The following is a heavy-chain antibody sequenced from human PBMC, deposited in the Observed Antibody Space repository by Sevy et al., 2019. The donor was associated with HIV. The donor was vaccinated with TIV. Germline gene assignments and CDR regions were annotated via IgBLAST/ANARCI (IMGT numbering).Heavy chain of an antibody. CDR2: IWYDGSNI. V-gene: IGHV3-33*01. J-gene: IGHJ4*02. CDR3: VRESSHDFWSGYWGYLDY. D-gene: IGHD3-3*01. Sequence: GGSLRLSCTASGFTFSNHGMHWVRQAPGKGLEWVAIIWYDGSNIYYADSAKGRFTISRDNSRNKLYLQMYDLRPEDMAVYYCVRESSHDFWSGYWGYLDYWGQGTLVTVSS. CDR1: GFTFSNHG.